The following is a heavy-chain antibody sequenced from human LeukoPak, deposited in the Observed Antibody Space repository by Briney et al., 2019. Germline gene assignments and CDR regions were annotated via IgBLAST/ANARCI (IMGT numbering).Heavy chain of an antibody. CDR1: GGSISSYY. V-gene: IGHV4-59*01. J-gene: IGHJ4*02. D-gene: IGHD6-19*01. CDR3: ARVGSDSSGWYYFDY. Sequence: SETLPLTCTVSGGSISSYYWSWIRQPPGKGLEWIGYIYYSGSTNYNPSLKSRVTISVDTSKNQFSLKLSSVTAADTAVYYCARVGSDSSGWYYFDYWGQGTLVTVSS. CDR2: IYYSGST.